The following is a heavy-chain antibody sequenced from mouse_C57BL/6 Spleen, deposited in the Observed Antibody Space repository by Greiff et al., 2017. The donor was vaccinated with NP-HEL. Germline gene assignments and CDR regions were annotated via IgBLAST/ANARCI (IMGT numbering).Heavy chain of an antibody. CDR2: INPYNGGT. V-gene: IGHV1-19*01. CDR3: ARGEDYDEDYYARDY. D-gene: IGHD2-4*01. CDR1: GYTFTDYY. J-gene: IGHJ4*01. Sequence: EVQLQESGPVLVKPGASVKMSCKASGYTFTDYYMNWVKQSHGKSLEWIGVINPYNGGTSYNQKFKGKATLTVDKSSSTAYMELNSLTSEDSAVYYCARGEDYDEDYYARDYWGQGTSVTVSS.